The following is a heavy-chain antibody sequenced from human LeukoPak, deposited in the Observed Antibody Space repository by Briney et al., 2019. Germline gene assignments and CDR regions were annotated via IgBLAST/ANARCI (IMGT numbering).Heavy chain of an antibody. V-gene: IGHV3-23*01. Sequence: PGGSLRLSCAASGFTFSSYAMSWVRQAPGKGLEWVSAIGGSGGSTYYADSVKGRFTISRDNSKNTLYLQMNSLRAEDTAVYYXXKXRCXGSCYSGXSXYWGQGTXVTVS. CDR1: GFTFSSYA. CDR3: XKXRCXGSCYSGXSXY. D-gene: IGHD2-15*01. J-gene: IGHJ4*02. CDR2: IGGSGGST.